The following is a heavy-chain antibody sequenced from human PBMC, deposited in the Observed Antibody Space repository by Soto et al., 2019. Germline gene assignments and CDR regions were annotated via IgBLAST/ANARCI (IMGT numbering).Heavy chain of an antibody. CDR1: GYTFTDYY. CDR3: ARGGLEMATITSFDY. V-gene: IGHV1-69*13. J-gene: IGHJ4*02. CDR2: IIPIFGTA. D-gene: IGHD5-12*01. Sequence: ASVKVSCKTSGYTFTDYYVHWVRQAPGQGLEWMGWIIPIFGTANYAQKFQGRVTITADESTSTAYMELSSLRSEDTAVYYCARGGLEMATITSFDYWGQGTLVTVS.